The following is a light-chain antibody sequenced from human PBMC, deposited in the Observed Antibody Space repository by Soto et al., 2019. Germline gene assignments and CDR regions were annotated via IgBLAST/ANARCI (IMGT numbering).Light chain of an antibody. CDR2: DVS. CDR3: QQYNNWPFS. J-gene: IGKJ5*01. CDR1: QGVTTN. Sequence: EIVMAQSPATLSVSPGERATLSCRAGQGVTTNFAWYQQKSGQSPRLLIYDVSIRATGVPARFSATGSATDFTLTISGLQSDDSAVYFCQQYNNWPFSFGQGTRLEIK. V-gene: IGKV3-15*01.